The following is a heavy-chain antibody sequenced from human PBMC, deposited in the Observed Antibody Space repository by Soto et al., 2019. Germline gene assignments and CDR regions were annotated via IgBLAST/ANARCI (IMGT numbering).Heavy chain of an antibody. CDR2: IIPIFGTA. Sequence: SVQVSCKASGGTFSSYAISWVRQAPGQGLAWMGGIIPIFGTANYAQKFQGRVTITADESTSTAYMELSSLRSEDTAVYYCARWGEIQLWFHYDYWGQGTLVTVSS. V-gene: IGHV1-69*13. CDR3: ARWGEIQLWFHYDY. J-gene: IGHJ4*02. CDR1: GGTFSSYA. D-gene: IGHD5-18*01.